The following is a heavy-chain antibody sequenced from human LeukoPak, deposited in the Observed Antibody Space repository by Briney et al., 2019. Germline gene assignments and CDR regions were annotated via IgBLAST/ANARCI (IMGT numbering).Heavy chain of an antibody. D-gene: IGHD3-10*01. J-gene: IGHJ4*02. Sequence: GGSLRLSCAVSGITLSNYGMSWVRQAPGRGLEWVAGISDTGGRTNYADSVKGRFTISRDNPKNILYLQMNSLRAEDTAVYICAKRGVVIRVILVGFHKEAYYFDSWGQGALVTVSS. CDR3: AKRGVVIRVILVGFHKEAYYFDS. CDR2: ISDTGGRT. CDR1: GITLSNYG. V-gene: IGHV3-23*01.